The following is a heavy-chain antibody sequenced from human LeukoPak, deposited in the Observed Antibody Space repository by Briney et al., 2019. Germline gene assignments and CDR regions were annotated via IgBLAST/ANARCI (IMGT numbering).Heavy chain of an antibody. V-gene: IGHV3-7*01. Sequence: GGSLRLSCAASGLTFSSYWMSWVRQAPGKGLEWVANIKQDGSEKYYVDSVKGRFTTSRDNAKNSLYLQMNSLRAEDTAVYYCARDAGQDYYGSENGYYYYGMDVWGQGTTVTVSS. J-gene: IGHJ6*02. CDR3: ARDAGQDYYGSENGYYYYGMDV. D-gene: IGHD3-10*01. CDR1: GLTFSSYW. CDR2: IKQDGSEK.